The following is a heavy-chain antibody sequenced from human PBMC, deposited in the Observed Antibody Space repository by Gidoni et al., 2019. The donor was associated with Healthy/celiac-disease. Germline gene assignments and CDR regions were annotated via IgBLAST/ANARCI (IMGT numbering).Heavy chain of an antibody. CDR1: GGTFSSYA. D-gene: IGHD3-3*01. CDR2: LIPIFGTA. V-gene: IGHV1-69*06. CDR3: ARGYDFWSGSHNWFDP. J-gene: IGHJ5*02. Sequence: VQLVQSGAEVKKPGSSVQVSCKASGGTFSSYAISWVRQAPGQGLAWMGGLIPIFGTANYAQKCQGRVTITADKSTSTAYMERSSLRSEDTDVYYCARGYDFWSGSHNWFDPWGQGTLVTVSS.